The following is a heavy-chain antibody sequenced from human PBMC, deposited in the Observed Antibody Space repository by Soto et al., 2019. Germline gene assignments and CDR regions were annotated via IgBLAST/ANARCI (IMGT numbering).Heavy chain of an antibody. CDR3: ARGAYMIRGIINYYFDY. CDR2: INKDESST. J-gene: IGHJ4*02. D-gene: IGHD3-10*01. CDR1: GFAFSSYW. V-gene: IGHV3-74*01. Sequence: GGSLRLSCAASGFAFSSYWMHWVRQAPGKGLVWVSRINKDESSTNYADSVKGRFTISRDNAKNTLYLEVNSLRVEDTAVYYCARGAYMIRGIINYYFDYWGQGTLVTV.